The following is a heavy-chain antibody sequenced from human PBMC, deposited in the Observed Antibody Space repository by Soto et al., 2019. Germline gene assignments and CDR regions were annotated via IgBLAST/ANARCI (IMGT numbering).Heavy chain of an antibody. J-gene: IGHJ6*02. CDR1: GFTFTSYA. D-gene: IGHD5-18*01. V-gene: IGHV3-23*01. Sequence: GGSLRLSCAVSGFTFTSYAMTWVRQAPGKGLEWVSAISGSGGSEFYADSVKGRFTIPRDNSKNTLYLQMKSLRAEDTALYYCAKGDTTMITDYYAMDVWGQGTTVTVSS. CDR3: AKGDTTMITDYYAMDV. CDR2: ISGSGGSE.